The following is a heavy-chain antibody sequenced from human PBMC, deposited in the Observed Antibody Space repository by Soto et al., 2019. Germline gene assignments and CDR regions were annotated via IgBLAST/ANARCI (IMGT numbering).Heavy chain of an antibody. Sequence: AASVKVSCKASGGTFSSYAISWVRQAPGQGLEWMGGIIPIFGTANYAQKFQGRVTITADESTSTAYMELSSLRSEDTAVYYCARSGDDSSGYYWGYFDYWGQGTLVTVSS. J-gene: IGHJ4*02. CDR1: GGTFSSYA. D-gene: IGHD3-22*01. V-gene: IGHV1-69*13. CDR2: IIPIFGTA. CDR3: ARSGDDSSGYYWGYFDY.